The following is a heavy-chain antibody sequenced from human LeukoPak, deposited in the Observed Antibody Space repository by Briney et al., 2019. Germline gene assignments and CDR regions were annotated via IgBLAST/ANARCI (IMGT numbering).Heavy chain of an antibody. D-gene: IGHD5-18*01. Sequence: PGRSLRLSCAASGFTFSSYGMHWVRQAPGKGLEWVAVIWYDGSNKYYADPVKGRFTISRDNSKNTLYLQMNSLRAEDTAVYYCASDVQLWFDYWGQGTLVTVSS. J-gene: IGHJ5*01. CDR1: GFTFSSYG. CDR3: ASDVQLWFDY. CDR2: IWYDGSNK. V-gene: IGHV3-33*01.